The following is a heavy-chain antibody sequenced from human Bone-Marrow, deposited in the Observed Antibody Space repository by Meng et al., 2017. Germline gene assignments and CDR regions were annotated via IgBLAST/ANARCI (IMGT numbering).Heavy chain of an antibody. D-gene: IGHD6-19*01. J-gene: IGHJ5*02. CDR3: ARRGRGIAVAGMVRNWFDP. CDR2: IYPGDSDT. V-gene: IGHV5-51*01. Sequence: GESLKISCKGSGYSFTSYWIGWVRQMPGKGLEWMGIIYPGDSDTRYSPSFQGQVTISADKSISTAYLQWSSLKASDTAMYYCARRGRGIAVAGMVRNWFDPWGQGTRVTVSS. CDR1: GYSFTSYW.